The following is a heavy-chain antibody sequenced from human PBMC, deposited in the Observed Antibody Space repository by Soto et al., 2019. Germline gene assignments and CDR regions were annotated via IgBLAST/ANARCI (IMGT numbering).Heavy chain of an antibody. CDR3: TRGTVETTAPFY. CDR1: GASISDDR. J-gene: IGHJ4*01. Sequence: DTLSLSRTLSGASISDDRRSWDPKPDCKGLEGIGRICASGRTNYNPSLQSRVTMSVDTSKNQFSLTMTSWGAAATAVYYCTRGTVETTAPFYWGQGIPV. D-gene: IGHD4-17*01. V-gene: IGHV4-4*07. CDR2: ICASGRT.